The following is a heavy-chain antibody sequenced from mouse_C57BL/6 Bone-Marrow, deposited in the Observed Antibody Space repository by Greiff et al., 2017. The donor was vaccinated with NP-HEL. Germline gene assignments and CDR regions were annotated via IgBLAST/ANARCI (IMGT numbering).Heavy chain of an antibody. CDR1: GYTFTDYN. Sequence: VQLQQSGPELVKPGASVKMSCKASGYTFTDYNMHWVKQSHGKSLEWIGYINPNNGGTSYNQKFKGKATLTVNKSSSTAYMELRSLTSEDSAVYYCARKGGGGPPLMDYWGQGTSVTVSS. D-gene: IGHD3-3*01. CDR3: ARKGGGGPPLMDY. CDR2: INPNNGGT. J-gene: IGHJ4*01. V-gene: IGHV1-22*01.